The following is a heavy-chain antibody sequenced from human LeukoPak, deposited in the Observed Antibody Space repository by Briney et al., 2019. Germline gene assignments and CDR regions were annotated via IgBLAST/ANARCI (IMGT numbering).Heavy chain of an antibody. CDR1: GYTLTSYY. Sequence: ASVKVSCKASGYTLTSYYMHWVRQAPGQGLEWMGWINPNTGDTSFAQKFQGRVTLTRDTSISTAYMELSRLKSDDTAVYYCAKLLIYYDNGVYYKYYFDYGGRGPLVPVSS. D-gene: IGHD3-22*01. CDR3: AKLLIYYDNGVYYKYYFDY. V-gene: IGHV1-2*02. CDR2: INPNTGDT. J-gene: IGHJ4*02.